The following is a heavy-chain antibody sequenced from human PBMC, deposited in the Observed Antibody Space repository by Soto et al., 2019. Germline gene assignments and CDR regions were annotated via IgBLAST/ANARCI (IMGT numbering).Heavy chain of an antibody. J-gene: IGHJ6*04. Sequence: HGESLKISCKGSGYSFTSYWIGWVRQMPGKGLEWMGIIYPGDSDTRYSPSFHGQVTISADKSISTAYLQWSSLKASDTAMYYCAREPEHHNYGMDVWGKGTTVPVSS. V-gene: IGHV5-51*01. CDR3: AREPEHHNYGMDV. CDR1: GYSFTSYW. CDR2: IYPGDSDT.